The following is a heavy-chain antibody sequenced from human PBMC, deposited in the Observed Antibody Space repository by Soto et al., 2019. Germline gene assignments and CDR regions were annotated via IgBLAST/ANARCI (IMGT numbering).Heavy chain of an antibody. Sequence: SVKVSCKASGGTFSSYAISWVRQAPGQGLEWMGGIIPIFGTANYAQKFQGRVTITADESTSTAYMELSSLRSEDTAVYYCAREIGYYTLASAYFDYWGQGTLVTVSS. V-gene: IGHV1-69*13. CDR1: GGTFSSYA. J-gene: IGHJ4*02. CDR3: AREIGYYTLASAYFDY. D-gene: IGHD3-3*01. CDR2: IIPIFGTA.